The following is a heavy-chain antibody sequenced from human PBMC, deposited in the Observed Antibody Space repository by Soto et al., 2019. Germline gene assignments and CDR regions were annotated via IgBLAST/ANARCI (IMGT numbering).Heavy chain of an antibody. Sequence: GGSLRLSCAASGFTFDDYTMHWVRQAPGKGLEWVSLISWDGGSTYYADSVKGRFTISRDNSKNSLYLQMNSLRTEDTALYYCAKDLTGDYGGYYYYYGMDVWGQGTTVTVSS. CDR2: ISWDGGST. CDR3: AKDLTGDYGGYYYYYGMDV. V-gene: IGHV3-43*01. CDR1: GFTFDDYT. J-gene: IGHJ6*02. D-gene: IGHD4-17*01.